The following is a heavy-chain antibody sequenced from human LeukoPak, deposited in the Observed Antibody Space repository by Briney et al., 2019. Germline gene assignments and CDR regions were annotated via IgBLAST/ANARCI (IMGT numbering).Heavy chain of an antibody. CDR3: ARDPAGYSSSWYPTYYYYGMDV. CDR1: GYTLTELS. D-gene: IGHD6-13*01. V-gene: IGHV1-24*01. J-gene: IGHJ6*02. Sequence: ASVKVSCKVSGYTLTELSMHWVRQAPGKGLEWMGGFDPEDGETIYAQKFQGRVTMTEDTSTDTAYMELSSLRSEDTAVYYCARDPAGYSSSWYPTYYYYGMDVWGQGTTVTVSS. CDR2: FDPEDGET.